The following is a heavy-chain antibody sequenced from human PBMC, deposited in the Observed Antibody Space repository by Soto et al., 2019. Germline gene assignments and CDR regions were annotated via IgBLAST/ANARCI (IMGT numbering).Heavy chain of an antibody. CDR2: ISYDGNDK. CDR1: GFTFSNYA. V-gene: IGHV3-30*18. CDR3: AKGSRRGATSSFDY. D-gene: IGHD1-26*01. Sequence: GGSLRLSCAASGFTFSNYAMHWVRHAPGKGLQWVAVISYDGNDKYYADSVKGRFTISRDTPKNTLDLQMNSLRPEDTAVYYCAKGSRRGATSSFDYWGQGTLVTVSS. J-gene: IGHJ4*02.